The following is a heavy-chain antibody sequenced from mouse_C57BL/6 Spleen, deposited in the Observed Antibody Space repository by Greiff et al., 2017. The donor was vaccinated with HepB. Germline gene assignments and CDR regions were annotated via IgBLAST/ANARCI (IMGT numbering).Heavy chain of an antibody. CDR1: GYTFTDYE. V-gene: IGHV1-15*01. J-gene: IGHJ2*01. CDR2: IDPETGGT. Sequence: QVQLQQSGAELVRPGASVTLSCKASGYTFTDYEMHWVKQTPVHGLEWIGAIDPETGGTAYNQKFKGKAILTAYKSSSTAYMELRSLTSEDSAVYYCTRWGNWYYFDYWGQGTTLTVSS. CDR3: TRWGNWYYFDY. D-gene: IGHD2-1*01.